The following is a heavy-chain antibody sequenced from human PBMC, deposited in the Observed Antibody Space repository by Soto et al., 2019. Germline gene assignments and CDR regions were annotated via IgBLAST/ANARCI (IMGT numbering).Heavy chain of an antibody. CDR3: AKAGRFNSCYHLIY. CDR1: GGTFSSYA. CDR2: IIPIFVTA. V-gene: IGHV1-69*01. J-gene: IGHJ4*01. Sequence: QVQLVQSGAEVKKPGSSVKVSCKASGGTFSSYAINWVRQAPGQGLEWLGGIIPIFVTANYAPRFQGRLTITADESTNTAYLELSDLRSDDTAVYYCAKAGRFNSCYHLIYWGQGTLVTVSS. D-gene: IGHD2-2*01.